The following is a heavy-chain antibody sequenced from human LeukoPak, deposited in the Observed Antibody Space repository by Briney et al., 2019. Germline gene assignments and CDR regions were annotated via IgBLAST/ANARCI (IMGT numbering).Heavy chain of an antibody. Sequence: GGSLRLSCAASGFTFSSYSMNWVRQAPGKGLEWVSSISSSSSYIYYADSVKGRFTISRDNAKNSLYLQMNSLRAEDTAVYYCTRTTSMSYVGDAFDIWGQGTLVPVSS. V-gene: IGHV3-21*01. D-gene: IGHD1-26*01. CDR2: ISSSSSYI. CDR3: TRTTSMSYVGDAFDI. CDR1: GFTFSSYS. J-gene: IGHJ3*02.